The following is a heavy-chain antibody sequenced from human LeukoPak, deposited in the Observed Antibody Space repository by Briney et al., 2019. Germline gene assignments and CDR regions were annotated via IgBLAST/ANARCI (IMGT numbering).Heavy chain of an antibody. CDR2: IYSGGST. J-gene: IGHJ4*02. Sequence: GGSLRLSCAASGFTVSSNYMSWVRQAPGKGLEWVSVIYSGGSTYYADSVKGRFTISRDNSKNTLYLQMNSLRAEDTAVYYCARDKRGYSYGFAYWGQGTLVTVSS. CDR3: ARDKRGYSYGFAY. CDR1: GFTVSSNY. V-gene: IGHV3-53*01. D-gene: IGHD5-18*01.